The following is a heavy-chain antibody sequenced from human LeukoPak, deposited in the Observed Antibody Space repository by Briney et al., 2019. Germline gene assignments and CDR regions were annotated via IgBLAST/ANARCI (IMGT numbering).Heavy chain of an antibody. CDR3: AILVPSSSGWYWGTYNWFDP. CDR1: GGSISSSSYY. CDR2: IYYSGST. J-gene: IGHJ5*02. V-gene: IGHV4-39*01. Sequence: SETLSLTCTVSGGSISSSSYYWGWIRQPPGKGLEWIGSIYYSGSTYHNPSLKSRVTISVDTSKNQFSLKLSSVTAADTAVYYCAILVPSSSGWYWGTYNWFDPWGQGTLVTVSS. D-gene: IGHD6-19*01.